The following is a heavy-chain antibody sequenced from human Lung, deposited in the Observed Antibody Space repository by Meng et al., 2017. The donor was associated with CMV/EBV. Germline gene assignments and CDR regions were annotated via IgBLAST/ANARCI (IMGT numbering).Heavy chain of an antibody. Sequence: SXTLSLXCTVSGGSISSSSYYWGWIRQPPGKGLEWIGSIYYSGSTYYNPSLKSRVTISVDTSKNQFSLKLSSVTTADTPVYYCARQSPSQYYYDSSGFHNWFDPWXQGTXVTVSS. CDR2: IYYSGST. CDR1: GGSISSSSYY. D-gene: IGHD3-22*01. J-gene: IGHJ5*02. V-gene: IGHV4-39*01. CDR3: ARQSPSQYYYDSSGFHNWFDP.